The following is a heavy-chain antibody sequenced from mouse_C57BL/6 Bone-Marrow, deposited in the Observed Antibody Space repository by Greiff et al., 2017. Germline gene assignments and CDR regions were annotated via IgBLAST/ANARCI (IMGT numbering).Heavy chain of an antibody. D-gene: IGHD2-1*01. CDR2: IDPEDGAT. CDR3: TTIYYGTWFAY. Sequence: VQLKESGAELVRPGASVKLSCTASGFNIKDYYMHWVKQRPEQGLEWIGRIDPEDGATEYAPKFQGKATMTADTSSNTAYLQLSSLTSEDTAVYYCTTIYYGTWFAYWGQGTLVTVSA. V-gene: IGHV14-1*01. J-gene: IGHJ3*01. CDR1: GFNIKDYY.